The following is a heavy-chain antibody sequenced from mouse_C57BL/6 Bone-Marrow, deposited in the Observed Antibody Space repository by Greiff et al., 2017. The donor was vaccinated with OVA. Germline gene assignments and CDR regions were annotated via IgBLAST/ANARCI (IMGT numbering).Heavy chain of an antibody. Sequence: QVQLQQSGAELVKPGASVKMSCKASGYTFTTYPIEWMKQNHGKSLEWIGNFHPYNDDTKYNEKFKGKATLTVEKSSSTVYLDLSRLTSDDSAVYYCARGRGGSSPCWYFDVWGTGTTVTVSS. V-gene: IGHV1-47*01. CDR3: ARGRGGSSPCWYFDV. CDR2: FHPYNDDT. J-gene: IGHJ1*03. CDR1: GYTFTTYP. D-gene: IGHD1-1*01.